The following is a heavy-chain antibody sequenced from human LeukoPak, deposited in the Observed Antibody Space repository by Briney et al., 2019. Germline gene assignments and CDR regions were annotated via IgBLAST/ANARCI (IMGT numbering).Heavy chain of an antibody. CDR1: ACSIGSYY. D-gene: IGHD6-19*01. J-gene: IGHJ2*01. V-gene: IGHV4-4*07. CDR3: VREGIAVPSSTGGFDL. CDR2: IYTTGST. Sequence: SETLSLTCSVSACSIGSYYWSWIRQPAGKGLEWIGRIYTTGSTDYNPSLKTRVTMSVDTSKNQFSLKLSSVTAADTAVYYCVREGIAVPSSTGGFDLWGRGTLVSASS.